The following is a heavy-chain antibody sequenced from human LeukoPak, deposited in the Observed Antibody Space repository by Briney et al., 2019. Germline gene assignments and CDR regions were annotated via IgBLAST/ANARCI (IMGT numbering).Heavy chain of an antibody. V-gene: IGHV3-48*03. D-gene: IGHD3-22*01. CDR1: GFTFSSYE. Sequence: QSGGSLRLSCAASGFTFSSYEMNWVRQAPGKGLEWVSYISSSGSTIYYADSVKGRFTISRDNSKNSLYLQMNSLRAEDTAVYYCAKGVLYYDSLPQDYWGQGTLVTVSS. CDR3: AKGVLYYDSLPQDY. J-gene: IGHJ4*02. CDR2: ISSSGSTI.